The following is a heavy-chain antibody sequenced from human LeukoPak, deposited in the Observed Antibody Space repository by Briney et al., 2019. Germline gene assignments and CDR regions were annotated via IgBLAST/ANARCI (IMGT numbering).Heavy chain of an antibody. J-gene: IGHJ6*03. CDR1: GFTFDDYG. V-gene: IGHV3-20*04. CDR3: ARSYGVYYYYYMDV. D-gene: IGHD4-17*01. Sequence: GGSLRLSCAASGFTFDDYGMSWVRQAPGKGLERVSGINWNGGSTGYADSVKGRFTISRDNAKNSLYLQMNSLRAEDTALYYCARSYGVYYYYYMDVWGKGTTVTVSS. CDR2: INWNGGST.